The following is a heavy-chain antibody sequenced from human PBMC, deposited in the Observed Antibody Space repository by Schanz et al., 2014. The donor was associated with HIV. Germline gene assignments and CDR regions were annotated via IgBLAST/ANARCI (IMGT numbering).Heavy chain of an antibody. D-gene: IGHD6-19*01. Sequence: EVQLLEFGGGSVRPGESLRLSCLASGFTFNNYAMSWVRQAPGKGLEWVSGISWSSGNIGYADSVKGRFTISRDNANISLYLQMSSLLPEATSFCSCAKGVSVAGSSYYFDYWGQGALVTVSS. CDR3: AKGVSVAGSSYYFDY. J-gene: IGHJ4*02. V-gene: IGHV3-9*01. CDR2: ISWSSGNI. CDR1: GFTFNNYA.